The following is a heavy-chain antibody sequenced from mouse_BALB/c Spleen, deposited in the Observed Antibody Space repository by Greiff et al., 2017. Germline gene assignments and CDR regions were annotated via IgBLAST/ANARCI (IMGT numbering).Heavy chain of an antibody. V-gene: IGHV3-6*02. CDR1: GYSITSGYY. D-gene: IGHD2-1*01. Sequence: VQLQESGPGLVKPSQSLSLTCSVTGYSITSGYYWNWIRQFPGNKLEWMGYISYDGSNNYNPSLKNRISITRDTSKNQFFLKLNSVTTEDTATYYCARGGGNLFYWYFDVWGAGTTVTVSS. J-gene: IGHJ1*01. CDR2: ISYDGSN. CDR3: ARGGGNLFYWYFDV.